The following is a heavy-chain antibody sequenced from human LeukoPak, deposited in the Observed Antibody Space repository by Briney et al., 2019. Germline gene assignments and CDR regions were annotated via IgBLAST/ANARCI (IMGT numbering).Heavy chain of an antibody. CDR3: ARGGTAAFDY. V-gene: IGHV4-59*01. J-gene: IGHJ4*02. D-gene: IGHD6-13*01. Sequence: PSETLSLTCSVSGGSISSYYWSWIRQPPGKGLEWIGYIYYSGSTNYNPSLKSRVIISVDTSENQFSLKLSSVTAADTAVYYCARGGTAAFDYWGQGILVTVSS. CDR1: GGSISSYY. CDR2: IYYSGST.